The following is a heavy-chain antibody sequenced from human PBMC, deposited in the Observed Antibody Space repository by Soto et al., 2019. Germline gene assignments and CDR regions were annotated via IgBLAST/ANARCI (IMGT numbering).Heavy chain of an antibody. V-gene: IGHV4-34*01. Sequence: SETLSLTCAVYGGSFSGYYSRWIRQPPGKGLEWIGEINHSGNTNYNPSLKSRVTISVDTSKNQLFLNLSSVSAADTAMYYCSRHHVRGRTIAGAAEFWGQGTLVTVSS. J-gene: IGHJ4*02. CDR3: SRHHVRGRTIAGAAEF. CDR1: GGSFSGYY. CDR2: INHSGNT. D-gene: IGHD6-13*01.